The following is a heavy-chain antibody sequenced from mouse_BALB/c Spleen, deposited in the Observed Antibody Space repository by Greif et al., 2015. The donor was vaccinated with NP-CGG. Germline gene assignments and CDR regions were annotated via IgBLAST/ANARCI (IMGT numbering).Heavy chain of an antibody. V-gene: IGHV1-54*01. CDR2: INPGSGGT. CDR1: GYAFTNYL. CDR3: ARWGEDAMDY. Sequence: QVHVKQSGAELVRPGTSVKVSCKASGYAFTNYLIEWVKQRPGQGLEWIGVINPGSGGTNYNEKFKGKATLTADKSSSTAYMQLSSLTSDDSAVYFCARWGEDAMDYWGQGTSVTVSS. J-gene: IGHJ4*01.